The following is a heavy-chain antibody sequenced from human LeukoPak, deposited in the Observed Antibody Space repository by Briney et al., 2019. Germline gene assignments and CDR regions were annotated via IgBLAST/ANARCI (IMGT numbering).Heavy chain of an antibody. D-gene: IGHD4-23*01. CDR1: GGSISSYY. CDR2: IYTSGST. CDR3: ARGADYGGNFDY. V-gene: IGHV4-4*09. Sequence: PSETLSLTCTVSGGSISSYYWSWIRQPPGKGLEWIGYIYTSGSTNYNPSLKSRVTISVDTSKNQLSLKLSSVTAADTAVYYCARGADYGGNFDYWGQGTLVTVSS. J-gene: IGHJ4*02.